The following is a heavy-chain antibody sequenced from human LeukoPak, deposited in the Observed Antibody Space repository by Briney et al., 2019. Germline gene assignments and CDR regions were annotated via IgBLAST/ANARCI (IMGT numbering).Heavy chain of an antibody. D-gene: IGHD3-22*01. V-gene: IGHV1-24*01. J-gene: IGHJ3*02. CDR2: FDPEDGET. Sequence: ASVKVSCKVSGYTLTELSMHWVRQAPGKGLEWMGGFDPEDGETIYAQKFQGRVTMTEDTSTDTAYMELSSLRSEDTAVYYCASHYYYDSSGNQAAFDIWGQGTMVTVSS. CDR3: ASHYYYDSSGNQAAFDI. CDR1: GYTLTELS.